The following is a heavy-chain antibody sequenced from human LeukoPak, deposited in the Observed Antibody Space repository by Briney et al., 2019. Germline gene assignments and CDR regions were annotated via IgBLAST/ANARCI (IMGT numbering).Heavy chain of an antibody. D-gene: IGHD1-1*01. V-gene: IGHV4-34*01. J-gene: IGHJ6*03. Sequence: SETLSLPFAVYGGSFSGYYWSWIRQPPGKGLEWIGEINHSGSTNYNPSLKSRVTISVDTSKNQFSLKLSSVSAADTAVYYCARSRERGYYYYYYMDVWGKGTTVTVSS. CDR3: ARSRERGYYYYYYMDV. CDR2: INHSGST. CDR1: GGSFSGYY.